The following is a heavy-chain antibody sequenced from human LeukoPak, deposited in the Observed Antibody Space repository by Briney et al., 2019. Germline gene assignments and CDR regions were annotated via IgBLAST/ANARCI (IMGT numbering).Heavy chain of an antibody. CDR1: GFTFSNYW. D-gene: IGHD3-16*02. V-gene: IGHV3-74*01. J-gene: IGHJ4*02. CDR3: ARGLGGSYPFDC. CDR2: INTDGSRT. Sequence: PGGSLRLSCAASGFTFSNYWMDWVRQASEKGLVWVSRINTDGSRTTYADSVKGRFTISRDNAKNTLYLQMNSLRADDTAVYFRARGLGGSYPFDCWGQGALVTVSS.